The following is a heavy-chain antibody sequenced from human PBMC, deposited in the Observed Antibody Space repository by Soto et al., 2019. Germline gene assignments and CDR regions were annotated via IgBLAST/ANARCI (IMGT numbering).Heavy chain of an antibody. Sequence: PSETLALTCTVSGGSVSSFSYYWSWIRQPPGKGLEWIGYIYYSGSTNYNPSLKSRVTMSVDTSKNQFSLKLSSVPAPATAVYSCARDCRTLTCHGFANWGQGTLVTASS. D-gene: IGHD2-15*01. J-gene: IGHJ5*02. CDR2: IYYSGST. CDR1: GGSVSSFSYY. V-gene: IGHV4-61*01. CDR3: ARDCRTLTCHGFAN.